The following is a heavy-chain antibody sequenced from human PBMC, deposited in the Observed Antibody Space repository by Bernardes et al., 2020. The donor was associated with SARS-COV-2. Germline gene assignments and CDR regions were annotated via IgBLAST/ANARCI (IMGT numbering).Heavy chain of an antibody. CDR3: ARLGTLGVPGERTNYGMDV. D-gene: IGHD7-27*01. Sequence: GQHLKSSCQASGYTFSDYWIAWVRPMPGKGLEWMGIIYPGDSDTRYSPSFQGQVTISADKSISTAYVNWSRLKASDTAMYYCARLGTLGVPGERTNYGMDVWGQGTTVTVSS. CDR1: GYTFSDYW. CDR2: IYPGDSDT. V-gene: IGHV5-51*01. J-gene: IGHJ6*02.